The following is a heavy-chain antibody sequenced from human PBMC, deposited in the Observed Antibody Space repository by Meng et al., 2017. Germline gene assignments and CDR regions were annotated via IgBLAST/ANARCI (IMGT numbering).Heavy chain of an antibody. CDR1: GGSISGGNW. CDR2: IYHSGST. J-gene: IGHJ4*02. D-gene: IGHD7-27*01. CDR3: ARIGDWGSTRYFDY. Sequence: QALPQESRPGLVKHSATLSLPCSVSGGSISGGNWWSWVRKPPGKGLEWIGEIYHSGSTNYNPSLKSRVTISVDKSKNQFSLKLSSVTAADTAVYYCARIGDWGSTRYFDYWGQGTLVTVSS. V-gene: IGHV4-4*02.